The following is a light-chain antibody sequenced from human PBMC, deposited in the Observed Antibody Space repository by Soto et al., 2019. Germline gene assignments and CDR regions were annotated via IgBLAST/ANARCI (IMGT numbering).Light chain of an antibody. Sequence: EIVLTQSPASLSLSPGERATLSCSASQGVDSSLVWYQQRPGQAPRLLIFGASNRATGIHARCSGCGSGTDFTLTFRGLEPEDFAVYYWQQHDSWTITFGQGTRREIK. CDR2: GAS. V-gene: IGKV3-11*01. J-gene: IGKJ5*01. CDR3: QQHDSWTIT. CDR1: QGVDSS.